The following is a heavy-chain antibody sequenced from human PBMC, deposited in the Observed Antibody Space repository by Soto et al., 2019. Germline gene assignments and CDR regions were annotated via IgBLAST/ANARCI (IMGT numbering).Heavy chain of an antibody. CDR2: ISYDGSNK. CDR1: GFTFSSYA. D-gene: IGHD2-2*01. J-gene: IGHJ5*02. V-gene: IGHV3-30-3*01. Sequence: QVQLVESGGGVVQPGRSLRLSCAASGFTFSSYAMHWVRQAPGKGLEWVAVISYDGSNKYYADSVKGRFTISRDNSKNTLYLQMNSLRAEDTAVYYCAREAPAATNGFDPWGQGTLVTVSS. CDR3: AREAPAATNGFDP.